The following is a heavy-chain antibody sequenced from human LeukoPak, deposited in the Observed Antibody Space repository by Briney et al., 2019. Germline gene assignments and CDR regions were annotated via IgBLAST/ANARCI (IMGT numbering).Heavy chain of an antibody. J-gene: IGHJ3*02. CDR1: GFTFDDYG. D-gene: IGHD2-2*01. V-gene: IGHV3-20*04. Sequence: PGGSLRLSCAASGFTFDDYGMSWVRQAPGKGLEWGSGINWNGGSTGYADSVKGRFTISRDNAKNSLYLQMNSLRAEDTALYYCARGEKAYCSSTSCSADAFDIWGQGTMVTVSS. CDR3: ARGEKAYCSSTSCSADAFDI. CDR2: INWNGGST.